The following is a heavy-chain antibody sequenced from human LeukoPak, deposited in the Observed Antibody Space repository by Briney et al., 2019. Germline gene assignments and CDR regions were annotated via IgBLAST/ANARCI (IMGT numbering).Heavy chain of an antibody. J-gene: IGHJ3*02. CDR3: ARRRRYDSSGYYYPDAFDI. V-gene: IGHV5-51*01. D-gene: IGHD3-22*01. CDR1: GYSFTSYW. CDR2: IYPGDSDT. Sequence: GESLKISCKGSGYSFTSYWIGWVRQMPGKGLEWMGIIYPGDSDTRYSPSFQGQVTISAGKSISTAYLQWSSLKASDTAMYYCARRRRYDSSGYYYPDAFDIWGQGTMVTVSS.